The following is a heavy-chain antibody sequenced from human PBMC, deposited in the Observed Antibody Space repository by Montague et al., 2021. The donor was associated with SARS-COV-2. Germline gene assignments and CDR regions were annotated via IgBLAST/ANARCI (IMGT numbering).Heavy chain of an antibody. CDR1: GFIFDDYG. CDR2: IIRNGETT. D-gene: IGHD3-10*01. J-gene: IGHJ4*02. CDR3: TRGFRRGPFDC. V-gene: IGHV3-20*04. Sequence: SLRLSCAASGFIFDDYGMSWVRQVPGRGLEWVSGIIRNGETTGYADSVRGRVTISRDNAKNSLSLQMNSLRVEDTALYYCTRGFRRGPFDCWGQGTPVTVSS.